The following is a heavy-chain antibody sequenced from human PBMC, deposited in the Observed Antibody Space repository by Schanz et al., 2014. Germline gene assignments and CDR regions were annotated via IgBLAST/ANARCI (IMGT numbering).Heavy chain of an antibody. J-gene: IGHJ4*02. V-gene: IGHV3-33*08. CDR1: GFTFSDYY. CDR3: ARVHRYDPSGWGYFDY. CDR2: TWSDGSTK. D-gene: IGHD3-22*01. Sequence: QVQLVESGGGLVKPGGSLRLSCAASGFTFSDYYMSWIRQAPGKGPEWVAVTWSDGSTKYYADSVKGRFTISRDNSKNTLYLQMNSLRADDAAVYFCARVHRYDPSGWGYFDYWGQGTLVTVSS.